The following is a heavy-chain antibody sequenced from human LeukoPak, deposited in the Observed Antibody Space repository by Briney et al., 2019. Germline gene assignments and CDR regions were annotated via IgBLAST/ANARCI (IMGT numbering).Heavy chain of an antibody. Sequence: GGSLRLSCAASGFTFSSYAMGWVRQAPGKGLEWVSAISGSGGSTYYADSVKGRFTISRDNSKNTLYLQMNSLRAEDTAVYYCAKDLMTTVTTSWFDPWGQGTLVTVSS. D-gene: IGHD4-17*01. V-gene: IGHV3-23*01. CDR3: AKDLMTTVTTSWFDP. CDR1: GFTFSSYA. J-gene: IGHJ5*02. CDR2: ISGSGGST.